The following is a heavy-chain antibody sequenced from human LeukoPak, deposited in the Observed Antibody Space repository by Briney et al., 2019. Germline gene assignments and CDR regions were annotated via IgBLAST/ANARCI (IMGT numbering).Heavy chain of an antibody. J-gene: IGHJ3*02. V-gene: IGHV4-39*07. CDR2: IYYSGST. CDR3: ARGLGRGELLPSDAFDI. D-gene: IGHD1-26*01. Sequence: SETLSLTCTVSGGSISSSSYYWGWIRQPPGKGLEWIGSIYYSGSTYYNPSLKSRVTISVDTSKNQFSLKLSSVTAPDTAVYYCARGLGRGELLPSDAFDIWGQGTMVTVSS. CDR1: GGSISSSSYY.